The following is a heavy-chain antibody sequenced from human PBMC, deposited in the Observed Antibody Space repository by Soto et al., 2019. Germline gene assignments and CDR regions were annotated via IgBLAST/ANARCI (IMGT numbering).Heavy chain of an antibody. D-gene: IGHD2-15*01. V-gene: IGHV4-61*01. CDR2: IYYSGST. Sequence: SETLSLTCTVSGGSVSSGSYYWSWIRQPPGKGLEWLGYIYYSGSTNYNPSLKSRVTISVDTSKNQFSLKLSSVTAADTAVYYCARELRGGSYRYYYYYGMDVWGQGATVTVSS. J-gene: IGHJ6*02. CDR1: GGSVSSGSYY. CDR3: ARELRGGSYRYYYYYGMDV.